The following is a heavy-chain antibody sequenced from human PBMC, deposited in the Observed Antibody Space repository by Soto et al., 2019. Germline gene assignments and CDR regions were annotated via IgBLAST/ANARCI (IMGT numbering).Heavy chain of an antibody. Sequence: SETLSLTCTVSGGSISSYYWSWIRQPPGKGLEWIGYIYYSGSTNYNPSLKSRVTISVDTSKNQFSLKLSSVTAAGTAVYYCARDEYSYGYVGWFDPWGQGTLVTVS. CDR2: IYYSGST. V-gene: IGHV4-59*01. CDR1: GGSISSYY. CDR3: ARDEYSYGYVGWFDP. D-gene: IGHD5-18*01. J-gene: IGHJ5*02.